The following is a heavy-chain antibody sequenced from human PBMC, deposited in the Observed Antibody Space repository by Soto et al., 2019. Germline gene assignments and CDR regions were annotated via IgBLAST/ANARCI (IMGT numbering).Heavy chain of an antibody. V-gene: IGHV4-4*07. Sequence: SETLSLTCSVSGVSMRNSYWTWIRQSAGKGLEWIGRISTSGSTTYNPSLRGRVTMSADTSKNQFSLTLTSVTAADTAAYYCARGRGYCSPFGCAPVWGQGALVTVSS. CDR1: GVSMRNSY. CDR2: ISTSGST. CDR3: ARGRGYCSPFGCAPV. D-gene: IGHD2-15*01. J-gene: IGHJ4*02.